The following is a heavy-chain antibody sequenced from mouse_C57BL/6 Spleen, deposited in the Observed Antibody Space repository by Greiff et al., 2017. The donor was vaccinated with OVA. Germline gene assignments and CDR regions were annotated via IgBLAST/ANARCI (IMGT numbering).Heavy chain of an antibody. CDR1: GYTFTSYW. J-gene: IGHJ2*01. V-gene: IGHV1-69*01. Sequence: QVHVKQPGAELVMPGASVKLSCKASGYTFTSYWMHWVKQRPGQGLEWIGEIDPSDSYTNYNQKFKGKSTLTVDKSSSTAYMQLSSLTSEDSAVYYCARGGNWAFDYWGQGTTLTVSS. D-gene: IGHD4-1*01. CDR3: ARGGNWAFDY. CDR2: IDPSDSYT.